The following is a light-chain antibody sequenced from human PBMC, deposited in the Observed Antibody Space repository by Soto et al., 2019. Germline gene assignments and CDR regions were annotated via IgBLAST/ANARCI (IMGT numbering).Light chain of an antibody. CDR2: GAS. J-gene: IGKJ2*01. CDR3: QQYNTWPYT. Sequence: EIVMTQSPASLSVSPGERVTLSCRASQAVGGSLAWYQHKPGQSPRLLIYGASTRATAIPATFIGSGSGTDFTFTISSLQSEDSAVYYCQQYNTWPYTFGQGTKLEIK. V-gene: IGKV3-15*01. CDR1: QAVGGS.